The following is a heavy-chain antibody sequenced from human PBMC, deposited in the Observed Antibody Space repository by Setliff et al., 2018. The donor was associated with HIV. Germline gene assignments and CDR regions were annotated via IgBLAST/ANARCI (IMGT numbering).Heavy chain of an antibody. CDR3: ARAPGVTPFDH. D-gene: IGHD2-21*02. J-gene: IGHJ4*02. V-gene: IGHV4-31*03. CDR2: VYYNGDT. Sequence: PSETLSLTCSVSGGSISSGGYFWSWIRQLPGKGLEWIGYVYYNGDTYYNPSLKSRVTLSVDTSKNQFSLNLSSVTAADTAVYYCARAPGVTPFDHWGPGTLVTVSS. CDR1: GGSISSGGYF.